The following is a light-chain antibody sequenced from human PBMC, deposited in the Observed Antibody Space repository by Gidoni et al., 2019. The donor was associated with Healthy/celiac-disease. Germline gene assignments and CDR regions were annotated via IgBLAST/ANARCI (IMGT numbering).Light chain of an antibody. Sequence: NYMLTQPHSVSESRGTTVTSSCTRSSGSIASNYVQWYQQRPGSAPTTVIYEDNQRPSVVPDRFSGSIDSSSNSASLTISGLKTEDEADYYCQSYYSSNVVFGGGTKLTVL. CDR2: EDN. J-gene: IGLJ2*01. V-gene: IGLV6-57*03. CDR3: QSYYSSNVV. CDR1: SGSIASNY.